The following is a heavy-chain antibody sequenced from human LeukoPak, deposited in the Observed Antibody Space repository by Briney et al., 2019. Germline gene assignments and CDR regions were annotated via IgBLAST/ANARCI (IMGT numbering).Heavy chain of an antibody. J-gene: IGHJ5*02. Sequence: PGGSLRLSCAVSVFTFSRYAMQGLRQASGKGLEWVGRIRSKANSYATAYAASVKGRFTISRDDSKNTAYLKMNRLKTEDTAVCYCTVAFGTVDIICFYPWGPGTLVTVSS. D-gene: IGHD3-3*01. V-gene: IGHV3-73*01. CDR1: VFTFSRYA. CDR3: TVAFGTVDIICFYP. CDR2: IRSKANSYAT.